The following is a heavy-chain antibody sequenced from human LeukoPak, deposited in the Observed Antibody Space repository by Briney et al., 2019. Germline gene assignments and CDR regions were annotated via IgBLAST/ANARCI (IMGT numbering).Heavy chain of an antibody. V-gene: IGHV3-48*04. J-gene: IGHJ4*02. CDR2: ISYTSETT. CDR1: GFTFSSYS. D-gene: IGHD1-26*01. CDR3: ARVDRGNYYHFDS. Sequence: PGGSLRLSCAASGFTFSSYSLTWVRQAPGKGLEWVSYISYTSETTSYADSVKGRFTTSRDYAQSSLYLQMNSLRAEDTAVYYCARVDRGNYYHFDSWGRGTLVTVSS.